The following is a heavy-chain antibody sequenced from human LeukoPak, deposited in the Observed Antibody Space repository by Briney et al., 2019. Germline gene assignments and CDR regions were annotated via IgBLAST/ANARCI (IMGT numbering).Heavy chain of an antibody. J-gene: IGHJ3*02. CDR1: GYTFSRYG. Sequence: GASVKVSCKASGYTFSRYGISWVRQAPGQGLEWMGWMNPNSGNTGYAQKFQGRVTITRNTSISTAYMELSSLRSEDTAVYYCMVAATDYSSGWFGFAFDIWGQGTMVTVSS. CDR2: MNPNSGNT. V-gene: IGHV1-8*03. D-gene: IGHD6-19*01. CDR3: MVAATDYSSGWFGFAFDI.